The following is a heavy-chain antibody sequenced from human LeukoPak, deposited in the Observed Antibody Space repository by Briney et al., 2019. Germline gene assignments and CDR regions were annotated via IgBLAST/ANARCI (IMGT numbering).Heavy chain of an antibody. D-gene: IGHD1-26*01. CDR3: ARQPYMLGAYYFDY. CDR1: GGSISSYY. V-gene: IGHV4-59*08. Sequence: SETLSLTCTVSGGSISSYYWSWIRQPPGKGLEWIGYIFYSGSTNYNPSLKSRVTLSVDTSKNQFSLKLGSVTAADTAVYYCARQPYMLGAYYFDYWGQGTLVTVSS. CDR2: IFYSGST. J-gene: IGHJ4*02.